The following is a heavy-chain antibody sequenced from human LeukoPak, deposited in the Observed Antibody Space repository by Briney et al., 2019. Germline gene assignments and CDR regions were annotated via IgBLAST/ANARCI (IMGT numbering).Heavy chain of an antibody. D-gene: IGHD7-27*01. CDR2: ISSDGSTT. V-gene: IGHV3-74*01. CDR3: ARDWGFKLDY. Sequence: PGGSLRLSCATSGFTFSTSWMHWVRQAPGKGLVWVSRISSDGSTTTYADSVKGRFTISRDNAKNSLYLQMNSLRAEDTAVYYCARDWGFKLDYWGQGTLVTVSP. CDR1: GFTFSTSW. J-gene: IGHJ4*02.